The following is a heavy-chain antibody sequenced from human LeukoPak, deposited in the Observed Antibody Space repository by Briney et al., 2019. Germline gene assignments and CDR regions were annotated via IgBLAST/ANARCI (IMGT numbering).Heavy chain of an antibody. CDR2: ISSGSSYI. CDR3: ARDAYCSSTSCYTGRGLGMDV. Sequence: GGSLRLSCAASGFTFSSYSMNWVRQAPGKGLEWVSSISSGSSYIYYADSVKGRFTISRDNAKNSLYLQMNSLRAEDTAVYYCARDAYCSSTSCYTGRGLGMDVWGQGTTVTVSS. J-gene: IGHJ6*02. D-gene: IGHD2-2*02. CDR1: GFTFSSYS. V-gene: IGHV3-21*01.